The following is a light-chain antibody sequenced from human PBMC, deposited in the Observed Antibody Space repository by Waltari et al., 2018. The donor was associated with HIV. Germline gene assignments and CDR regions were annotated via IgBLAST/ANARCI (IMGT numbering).Light chain of an antibody. J-gene: IGKJ2*01. Sequence: VLTQSPAILPLSPGERATLPCRSSQSVDIYLAWYQQKPGQAPRLLIYDASTRATGIPARFSGSGSGTDFTLTITSLEPEDFAVYYCRQRSSWPNTFGQGTKLEIK. CDR2: DAS. V-gene: IGKV3-11*01. CDR1: QSVDIY. CDR3: RQRSSWPNT.